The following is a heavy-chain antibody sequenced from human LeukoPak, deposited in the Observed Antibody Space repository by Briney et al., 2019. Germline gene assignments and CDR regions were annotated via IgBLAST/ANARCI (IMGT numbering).Heavy chain of an antibody. J-gene: IGHJ6*02. CDR3: ARDRDRAAATHYGMDV. CDR2: IYYSGST. D-gene: IGHD6-13*01. Sequence: SETLSLTCTVSGGSISSYYWSWLRQPPGKGLEWIGYIYYSGSTNYNPSLKSRVTISVDTSKNQFSLKLSSVTAADTAVYYCARDRDRAAATHYGMDVWGQGTTVTVSS. V-gene: IGHV4-59*01. CDR1: GGSISSYY.